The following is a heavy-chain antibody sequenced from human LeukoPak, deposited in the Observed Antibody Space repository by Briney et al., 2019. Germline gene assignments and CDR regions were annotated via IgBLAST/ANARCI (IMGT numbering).Heavy chain of an antibody. CDR2: INPNSGGT. CDR3: ARVGSDSSGWRRFDY. CDR1: GHTFTGYF. V-gene: IGHV1-2*02. Sequence: GASVKVSCKASGHTFTGYFMHWVRQAPGQGLEWMGWINPNSGGTNYAQKFQGRVTMTRDTSISTAYMELSRLRSDDTAFYYCARVGSDSSGWRRFDYWGQGTLVTVSS. D-gene: IGHD6-19*01. J-gene: IGHJ4*02.